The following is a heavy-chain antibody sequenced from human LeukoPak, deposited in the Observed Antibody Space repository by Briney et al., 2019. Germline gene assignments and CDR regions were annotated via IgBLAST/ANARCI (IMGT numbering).Heavy chain of an antibody. CDR1: GGSISRYY. CDR3: ARLAGHSGNYPNYDY. D-gene: IGHD1-26*01. Sequence: SETLSLTCTVSGGSISRYYWSWIRQPPGKGLEWIGYIYTSGTTNYNPSLKSRVTISVDTSKNQFSLKLSSVTAADTAVYHCARLAGHSGNYPNYDYWGQGTLVTVSS. V-gene: IGHV4-4*09. J-gene: IGHJ4*02. CDR2: IYTSGTT.